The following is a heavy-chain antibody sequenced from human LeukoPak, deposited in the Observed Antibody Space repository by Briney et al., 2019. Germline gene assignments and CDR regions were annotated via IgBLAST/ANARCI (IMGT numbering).Heavy chain of an antibody. V-gene: IGHV1-8*01. D-gene: IGHD3-10*01. J-gene: IGHJ6*02. CDR2: MNPNSGNT. CDR1: GYTFTSYD. Sequence: VASVKVSCKASGYTFTSYDINWVGQATGQGREWMGWMNPNSGNTGYAQKFQGRVTVTRNTSISTAYMELSSLRSEDTAVYYCARFRGGYGMDVWGQGTTVTVSS. CDR3: ARFRGGYGMDV.